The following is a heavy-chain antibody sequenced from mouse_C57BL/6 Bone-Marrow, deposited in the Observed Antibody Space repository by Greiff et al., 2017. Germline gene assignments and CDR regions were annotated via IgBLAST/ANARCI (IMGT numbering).Heavy chain of an antibody. CDR3: ARFHLWLRWAMDY. CDR1: GYTFTSYW. Sequence: QVQLQQPGAELVKPGASVKLSCKASGYTFTSYWMHWVKQRPGQGLEWIGMIHPNSGSTNYNEKFKSKATLTVDKSSSTAYMQLSSLTSEDSAVYYCARFHLWLRWAMDYWGQGTSVTVSS. CDR2: IHPNSGST. J-gene: IGHJ4*01. D-gene: IGHD2-2*01. V-gene: IGHV1-64*01.